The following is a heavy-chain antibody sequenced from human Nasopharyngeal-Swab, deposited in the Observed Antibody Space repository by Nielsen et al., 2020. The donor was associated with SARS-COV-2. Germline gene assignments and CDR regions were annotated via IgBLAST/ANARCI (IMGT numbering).Heavy chain of an antibody. V-gene: IGHV4-59*01. CDR3: ARVSFWYDSSGYPAEGDAFDI. D-gene: IGHD3-22*01. Sequence: SETLSLTCTVSGGSISSYYWSWIRQPPGKGLEWIGYIYYSGSTNYNPSLKSRVTISVDTSKNQFSLKLSSVTAADTAVYYCARVSFWYDSSGYPAEGDAFDIWGQGTMVTVSS. J-gene: IGHJ3*02. CDR2: IYYSGST. CDR1: GGSISSYY.